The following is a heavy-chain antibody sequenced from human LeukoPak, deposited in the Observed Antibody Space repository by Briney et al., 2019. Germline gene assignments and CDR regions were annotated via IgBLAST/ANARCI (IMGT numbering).Heavy chain of an antibody. CDR2: ISYDGSNK. CDR1: GFTFSSYA. Sequence: GGSLRLSCAASGFTFSSYAMHWVRQAPGKGLEWVAVISYDGSNKYYAGSVKGRFTISRDNSKNTLYLQMNSLRAEDTAVYYCARSGTNDAFDIWGQGTMVTVSS. J-gene: IGHJ3*02. D-gene: IGHD1-1*01. CDR3: ARSGTNDAFDI. V-gene: IGHV3-30-3*01.